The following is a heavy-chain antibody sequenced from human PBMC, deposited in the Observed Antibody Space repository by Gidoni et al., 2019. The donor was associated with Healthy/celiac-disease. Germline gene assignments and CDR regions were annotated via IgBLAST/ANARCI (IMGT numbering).Heavy chain of an antibody. Sequence: QVQLQESGPGLVKPSETLSLTCAVSGYSISSGYYWGWIRQPPGKGLEWIGSIYHSGSTSYNPSLKSRVTISVDTSKNQFSLKLSSVTAADTAVYYCARASYSYWYFDLWGRGTLVTVSS. V-gene: IGHV4-38-2*01. J-gene: IGHJ2*01. D-gene: IGHD1-26*01. CDR2: IYHSGST. CDR3: ARASYSYWYFDL. CDR1: GYSISSGYY.